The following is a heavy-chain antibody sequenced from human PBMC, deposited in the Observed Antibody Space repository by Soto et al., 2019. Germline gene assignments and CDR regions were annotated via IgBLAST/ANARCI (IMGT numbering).Heavy chain of an antibody. V-gene: IGHV4-34*01. J-gene: IGHJ5*02. CDR3: ARGFSRYGSGSYYNWFDP. CDR2: INHSGST. CDR1: GGSFSGYY. Sequence: PSETLSLTCAVYGGSFSGYYWSWIRQPPGKGLEWIGEINHSGSTNYNPSLKSRVTISVDTSKNQFSLKLSSVTAADTAVYYCARGFSRYGSGSYYNWFDPWGQGTLVTVSS. D-gene: IGHD3-10*01.